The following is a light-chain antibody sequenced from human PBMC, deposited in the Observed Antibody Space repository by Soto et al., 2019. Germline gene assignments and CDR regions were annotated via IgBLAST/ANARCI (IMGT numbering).Light chain of an antibody. Sequence: QFVLTQPLSASGSPGQSVAISCTGTSSDVGGYNYVSWYQQHPGKAPKLMIYEVNKRPSGVPDRFSDSKSGNTASLTVSGLQAEDEADYYCSSYAGSSNVFGTGTKVTVL. CDR3: SSYAGSSNV. CDR1: SSDVGGYNY. J-gene: IGLJ1*01. V-gene: IGLV2-8*01. CDR2: EVN.